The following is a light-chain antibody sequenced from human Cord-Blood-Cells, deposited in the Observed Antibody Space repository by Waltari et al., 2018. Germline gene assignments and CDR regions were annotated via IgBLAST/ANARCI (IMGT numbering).Light chain of an antibody. Sequence: SYELTQPPSLSVSPGQTARITCPGDALPKQYAHCYQQKLGQAPVLVIYKDSDRPSGFPERFSGSSSGTTVTLTISGVQAEDEADYYCQSADSSGTYHVVFGGGTKLTVL. V-gene: IGLV3-25*03. CDR1: ALPKQY. CDR3: QSADSSGTYHVV. CDR2: KDS. J-gene: IGLJ2*01.